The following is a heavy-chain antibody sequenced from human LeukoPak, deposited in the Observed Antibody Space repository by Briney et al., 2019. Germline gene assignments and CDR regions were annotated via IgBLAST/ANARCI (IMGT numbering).Heavy chain of an antibody. J-gene: IGHJ4*02. CDR1: GFTVSSNY. CDR2: IYSGGST. D-gene: IGHD4-17*01. Sequence: GGSLRLSCAASGFTVSSNYMSWVRQAPGKGLEWVSAIYSGGSTYYADSVKGRFTISRDNSKNTLYLQMNSLRAEDTAVYYCASTFYGDSPPYWGQGTLVTVSS. CDR3: ASTFYGDSPPY. V-gene: IGHV3-66*01.